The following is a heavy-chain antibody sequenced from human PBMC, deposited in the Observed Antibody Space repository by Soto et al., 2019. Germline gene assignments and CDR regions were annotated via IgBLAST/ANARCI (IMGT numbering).Heavy chain of an antibody. CDR3: AKGSNRIAAAGPFDY. Sequence: GGSLRLSCAASGFTFSSYGMHWVRQAPGKGLEWVAVISYDGSNKYYADSVKGRFTISRDNSKNTLYLQMNSLRAEDTAVYYCAKGSNRIAAAGPFDYWGQGTQVTVSS. CDR2: ISYDGSNK. V-gene: IGHV3-30*18. D-gene: IGHD6-25*01. CDR1: GFTFSSYG. J-gene: IGHJ4*02.